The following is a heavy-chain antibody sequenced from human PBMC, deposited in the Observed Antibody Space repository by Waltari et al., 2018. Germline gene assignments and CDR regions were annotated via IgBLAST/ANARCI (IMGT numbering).Heavy chain of an antibody. CDR3: AKDRGDILFFFDY. V-gene: IGHV3-23*01. D-gene: IGHD4-17*01. CDR1: GFTFSSYA. J-gene: IGHJ4*02. Sequence: EVQLLESGGGLVQPGVSPRLSCTASGFTFSSYAMSWVRQAPGKGLEWVSGISTSGNTYYADSVKGRFTISRDNSKNTLYLQMNSLRAEDTAIYYCAKDRGDILFFFDYWGQGSLVTVSS. CDR2: ISTSGNT.